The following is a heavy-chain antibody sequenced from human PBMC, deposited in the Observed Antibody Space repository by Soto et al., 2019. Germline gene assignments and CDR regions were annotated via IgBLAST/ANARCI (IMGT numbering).Heavy chain of an antibody. CDR1: GGSISSYY. Sequence: SETLSLTCTVSGGSISSYYWSWIRQPPGKGLEWIGYIYYSGSTNYNPSLKSRVTISVDTSKNQFSLKLSSVTAADTAVYYCARGASVLDFWSGYSITSWFAPWGQGTLVTVSS. CDR3: ARGASVLDFWSGYSITSWFAP. CDR2: IYYSGST. D-gene: IGHD3-3*01. V-gene: IGHV4-59*01. J-gene: IGHJ5*02.